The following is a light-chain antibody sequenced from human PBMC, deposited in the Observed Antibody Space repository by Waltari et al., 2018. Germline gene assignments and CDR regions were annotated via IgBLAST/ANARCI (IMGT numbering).Light chain of an antibody. Sequence: QSALTQPASVSGSPGQSITISCTGTSRDVGAYTYISWYQQHPGKVPKGMIFDVSNRPSGVSNRFSGSKSGNTASLTISGLQAEDEADYYCTSYTSRNTLVFGSGTKVTVL. V-gene: IGLV2-14*03. CDR2: DVS. CDR3: TSYTSRNTLV. CDR1: SRDVGAYTY. J-gene: IGLJ1*01.